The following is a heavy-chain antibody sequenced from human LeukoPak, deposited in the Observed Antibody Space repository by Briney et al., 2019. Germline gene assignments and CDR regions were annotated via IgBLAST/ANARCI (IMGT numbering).Heavy chain of an antibody. D-gene: IGHD6-6*01. V-gene: IGHV3-30*18. Sequence: GGSLRLSCAASGFTFSSYGMHWVRQAPGKGLEWVAVISYDGSNKYYADSVKGRFTISRDNSKNTLYLQMNSLRAEDTAVYYCAKSLVYYYGMDVWGQGTTVTVSS. CDR1: GFTFSSYG. CDR2: ISYDGSNK. CDR3: AKSLVYYYGMDV. J-gene: IGHJ6*02.